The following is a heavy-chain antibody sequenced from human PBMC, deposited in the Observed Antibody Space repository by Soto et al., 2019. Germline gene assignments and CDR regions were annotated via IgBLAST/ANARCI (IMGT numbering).Heavy chain of an antibody. CDR3: ARGSLGERRPLDY. Sequence: SETLSLTCAVSGGSISSGGYSWSWIRQPPGKGLEWIGYIYHSGSTYDNPSLKSRVTISVDRSKNQFSLKLSSVTAADTTVYYCARGSLGERRPLDYWGQGTLVTVSS. V-gene: IGHV4-30-2*01. CDR2: IYHSGST. D-gene: IGHD3-10*01. J-gene: IGHJ4*02. CDR1: GGSISSGGYS.